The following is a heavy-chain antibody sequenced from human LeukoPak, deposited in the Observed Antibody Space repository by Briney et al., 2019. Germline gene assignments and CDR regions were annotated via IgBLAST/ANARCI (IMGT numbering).Heavy chain of an antibody. CDR3: ARDRDYGDYNTQDLFVY. J-gene: IGHJ4*02. D-gene: IGHD4-17*01. CDR1: GYTFFSYG. V-gene: IGHV1-18*01. Sequence: GASVKVSCKASGYTFFSYGISWVRQAPGQGLEWMGWISAYNGNTNYAQKFQGRVTMTTDTSTSTAYMELRSLRSDDTAVYYCARDRDYGDYNTQDLFVYWGQGTLVTVSS. CDR2: ISAYNGNT.